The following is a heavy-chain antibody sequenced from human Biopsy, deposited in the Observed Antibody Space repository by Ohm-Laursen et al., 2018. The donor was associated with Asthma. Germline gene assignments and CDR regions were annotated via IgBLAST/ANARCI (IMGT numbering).Heavy chain of an antibody. V-gene: IGHV1-69*01. CDR1: GGTFSRYA. J-gene: IGHJ6*02. Sequence: GSSVKVSCKPSGGTFSRYAISWVRQAPGQGLEWMGGIIPVFGTSNYAQKFQGRVTITADESTSTAYMEFTSLRKEDTAVYYCARGGYYGDRRYHNGLDVWGQGTTVTVSS. CDR2: IIPVFGTS. D-gene: IGHD4-17*01. CDR3: ARGGYYGDRRYHNGLDV.